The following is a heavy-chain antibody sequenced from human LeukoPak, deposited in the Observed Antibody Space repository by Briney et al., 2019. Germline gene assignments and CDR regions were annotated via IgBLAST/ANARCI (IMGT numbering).Heavy chain of an antibody. Sequence: PSETLSLTCTVSDGSITNYYWSWIRQPPGRGLEWIGYIHDSGDTSYNPSLKSRVTISVDTSENQFSLKLSSVTAADTAVYYCARSTGFSFGFGWFDPWGQGTLSASPQ. V-gene: IGHV4-59*01. CDR3: ARSTGFSFGFGWFDP. D-gene: IGHD1-1*01. CDR1: DGSITNYY. J-gene: IGHJ5*02. CDR2: IHDSGDT.